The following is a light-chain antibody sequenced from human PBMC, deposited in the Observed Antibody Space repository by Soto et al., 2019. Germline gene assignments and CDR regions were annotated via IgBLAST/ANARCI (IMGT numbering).Light chain of an antibody. J-gene: IGKJ1*01. Sequence: EIVLTQSPGTLSLSPGERATLSCRAILFFRSSFLAWYQKKLAQAPRLFIFVASSRAIGFPVRFSGSGFGTDFIFTISRLEPEDFAVYYCQQYGGSQAFGQGTKVDIK. CDR1: LFFRSSF. V-gene: IGKV3-20*01. CDR2: VAS. CDR3: QQYGGSQA.